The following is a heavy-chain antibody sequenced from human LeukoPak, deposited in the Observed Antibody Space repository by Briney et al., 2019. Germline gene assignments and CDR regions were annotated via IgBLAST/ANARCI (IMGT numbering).Heavy chain of an antibody. D-gene: IGHD3-10*01. V-gene: IGHV3-11*04. CDR3: ARVVYYGSGSYLVYYFDY. CDR2: ISSSGDTI. Sequence: GGSLRLSCAASGFTFSDYYMSWIRQAPGKGLEWISYISSSGDTIFYADSVKGRFTISRDNAKNSLYLQMNSLRADDTAVYYCARVVYYGSGSYLVYYFDYWGQGTLVTVSS. CDR1: GFTFSDYY. J-gene: IGHJ4*02.